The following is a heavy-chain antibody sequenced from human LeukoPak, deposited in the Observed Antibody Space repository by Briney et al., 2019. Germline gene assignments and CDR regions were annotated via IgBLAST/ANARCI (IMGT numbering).Heavy chain of an antibody. CDR2: INPNSGGT. D-gene: IGHD2-15*01. V-gene: IGHV1-2*02. CDR1: GYTFTGYY. Sequence: ASVKVSCKASGYTFTGYYMHWVRQAPGQGLEWMGWINPNSGGTNYAQKFQGRVTMTRDTSTSTAYMELSRLRSDDTAVYYCARGHLTLLYYYYMDVWGKGTTVTVSS. CDR3: ARGHLTLLYYYYMDV. J-gene: IGHJ6*03.